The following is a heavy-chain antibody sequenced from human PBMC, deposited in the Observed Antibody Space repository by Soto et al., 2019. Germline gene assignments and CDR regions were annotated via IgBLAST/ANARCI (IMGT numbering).Heavy chain of an antibody. CDR1: GGSISSYY. CDR3: ARACSSNSYYDVFHX. D-gene: IGHD2-2*01. V-gene: IGHV4-4*07. CDR2: IYTSGST. J-gene: IGHJ4*02. Sequence: PSDTLSLTFTVSGGSISSYYRSWIRQPAGKGLEWILRIYTSGSTNYNPSLKSRVTMSVDTSKNQCSLKLSSVTAADTAVYYCARACSSNSYYDVFHXWGQGTLVTVSX.